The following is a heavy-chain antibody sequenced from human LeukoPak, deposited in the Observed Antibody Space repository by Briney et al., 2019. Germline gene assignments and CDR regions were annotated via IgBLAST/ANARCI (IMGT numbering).Heavy chain of an antibody. Sequence: SETLSLTCAVYGGSFSGYYWSWIRHPPGKGLEWIGEINHSGSTNYTPSLKSRLNISVDTSKNQFSLKLSSVTAADTAVYYCARKAIFGVVVGPRFDPWGQGTLVTVSS. CDR1: GGSFSGYY. D-gene: IGHD3-3*01. CDR2: INHSGST. CDR3: ARKAIFGVVVGPRFDP. V-gene: IGHV4-34*01. J-gene: IGHJ5*02.